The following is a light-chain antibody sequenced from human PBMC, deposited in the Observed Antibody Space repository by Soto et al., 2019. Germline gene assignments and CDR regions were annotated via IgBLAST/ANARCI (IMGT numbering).Light chain of an antibody. CDR1: QSVSSSH. J-gene: IGKJ1*01. V-gene: IGKV3-20*01. CDR3: QQYHNSILM. Sequence: ENVLTQSPGTLSLSPGESATLSCRPSQSVSSSHLAWYQQKPGQAPRLLMYGASSRATGIPDRFSGGGSGADFTLTISRLEPEDFGVYYCQQYHNSILMFGQGTKVDI. CDR2: GAS.